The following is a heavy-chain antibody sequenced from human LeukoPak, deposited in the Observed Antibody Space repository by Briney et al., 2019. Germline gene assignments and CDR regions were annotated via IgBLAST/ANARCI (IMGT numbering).Heavy chain of an antibody. CDR3: AGEGYSYGLRGFDY. D-gene: IGHD5-18*01. J-gene: IGHJ4*02. V-gene: IGHV4-59*01. Sequence: SETLSLTCTVSGGSISSYYWSWIPQPPGKGLEWIGYIYYSRSTKYNPSLKSRGTISGDTSKNQFSLKLSSVTAADTAVYYWAGEGYSYGLRGFDYWGQGTLVTVSS. CDR1: GGSISSYY. CDR2: IYYSRST.